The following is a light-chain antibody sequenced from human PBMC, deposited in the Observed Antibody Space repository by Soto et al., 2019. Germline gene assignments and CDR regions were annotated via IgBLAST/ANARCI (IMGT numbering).Light chain of an antibody. Sequence: LNKAASVTGFPGQGIPILCPGTSSDVGNYNYVSWYQQHPGEVPKLIIFNVNNRPSGVSNRFSGSKSGNTASLTISVLQAEDEADYYCSSFTSSTTYVFGTGSKVTVL. CDR1: SSDVGNYNY. CDR2: NVN. J-gene: IGLJ1*01. V-gene: IGLV2-14*01. CDR3: SSFTSSTTYV.